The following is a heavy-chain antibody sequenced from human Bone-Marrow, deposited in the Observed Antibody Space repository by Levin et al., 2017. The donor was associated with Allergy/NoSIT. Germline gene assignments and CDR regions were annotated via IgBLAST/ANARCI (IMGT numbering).Heavy chain of an antibody. J-gene: IGHJ6*02. Sequence: KISCKASGGTFRKYAVSWVRQAPGQGLEWMGGIIPIFDAPNYAQQFQGRVTITADESTTTAYMEMSSLRSEDTAIYYCATSVDSQVLPSPLYYYGMDVWGQGTTVTVSS. CDR1: GGTFRKYA. CDR2: IIPIFDAP. V-gene: IGHV1-69*01. D-gene: IGHD2-21*01. CDR3: ATSVDSQVLPSPLYYYGMDV.